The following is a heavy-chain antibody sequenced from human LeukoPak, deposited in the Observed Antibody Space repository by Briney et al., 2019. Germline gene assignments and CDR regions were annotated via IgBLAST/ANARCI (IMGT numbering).Heavy chain of an antibody. CDR1: GGTFSSYA. J-gene: IGHJ3*02. Sequence: SVKVSCKASGGTFSSYAISWVRQAPGQGLEWMGGIIPIFGTANYAQKFQGRVTITADESTSTAYMELSSLRSEDTAVYYCARERGDCSGGSYYVDAFDIWGQGTMVTVSS. V-gene: IGHV1-69*13. D-gene: IGHD2-15*01. CDR2: IIPIFGTA. CDR3: ARERGDCSGGSYYVDAFDI.